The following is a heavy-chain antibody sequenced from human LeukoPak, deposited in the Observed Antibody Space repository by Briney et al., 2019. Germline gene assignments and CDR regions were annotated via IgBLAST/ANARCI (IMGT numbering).Heavy chain of an antibody. V-gene: IGHV1-18*01. CDR3: ARVKGVLNYFLGNDI. CDR1: GYTFTSYG. J-gene: IGHJ3*02. Sequence: ASVKVSCKASGYTFTSYGISWVRQAPGQGLEWMGWISAYNGNTNYAQKLQGRVTMTTDTSTSTAYMELRSLRSDDTAVYYCARVKGVLNYFLGNDIWGQGTMVTVSS. CDR2: ISAYNGNT. D-gene: IGHD2-8*01.